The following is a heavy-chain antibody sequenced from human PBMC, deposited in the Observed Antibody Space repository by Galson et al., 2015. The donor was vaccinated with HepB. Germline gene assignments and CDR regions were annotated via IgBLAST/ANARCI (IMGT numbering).Heavy chain of an antibody. J-gene: IGHJ4*02. CDR1: GFTFSSHW. CDR3: ARVGLLWPSRYFDY. D-gene: IGHD2-2*01. CDR2: IKQDGSEE. Sequence: SLRLSCAASGFTFSSHWMSWVRQTPGKGLEWVANIKQDGSEEYYVDSVKGRFTISRDNAKNSLYLQVNSLRAEDTAVYHCARVGLLWPSRYFDYWGRGTLVTVSS. V-gene: IGHV3-7*03.